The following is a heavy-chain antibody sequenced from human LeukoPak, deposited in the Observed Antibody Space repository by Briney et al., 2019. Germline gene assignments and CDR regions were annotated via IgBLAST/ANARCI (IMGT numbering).Heavy chain of an antibody. CDR2: IRYDGSNK. V-gene: IGHV3-30*02. Sequence: GGSLRLSCAASGFTVSSNYMSWVRQAPGKGLEWVAFIRYDGSNKYYADSVKGRFTISRGNSKNTLYLQMNSLRAEDTAVYYCAKGGRWLQSGWGQGTMVTVSS. J-gene: IGHJ3*01. D-gene: IGHD5-24*01. CDR3: AKGGRWLQSG. CDR1: GFTVSSNY.